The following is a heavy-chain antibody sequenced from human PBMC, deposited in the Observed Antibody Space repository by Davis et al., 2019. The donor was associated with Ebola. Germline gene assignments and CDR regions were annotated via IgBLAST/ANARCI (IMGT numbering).Heavy chain of an antibody. D-gene: IGHD3-10*01. V-gene: IGHV3-66*01. CDR1: GFTVSSNY. CDR2: IYSGGST. J-gene: IGHJ6*02. Sequence: GESLKISCAASGFTVSSNYMSWVRQAPGKGLEWVSVIYSGGSTYYADSVKGRFTISRDNSKNTLYLQMNSLRAEDTAVYYCARLLWFGEFIYYYYGMDVWGQGTTVTVSS. CDR3: ARLLWFGEFIYYYYGMDV.